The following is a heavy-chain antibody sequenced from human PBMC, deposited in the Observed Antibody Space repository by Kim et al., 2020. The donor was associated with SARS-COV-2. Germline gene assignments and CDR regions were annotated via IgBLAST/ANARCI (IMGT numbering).Heavy chain of an antibody. CDR1: GGSFSGYY. D-gene: IGHD3-10*01. CDR3: ARGGVTWFGEYNWFDP. J-gene: IGHJ5*02. CDR2: INHSGST. V-gene: IGHV4-34*01. Sequence: SETLSLTCAVYGGSFSGYYWSWIRQPPGKGLEWIGEINHSGSTNYNPSLKSRVTISVDTSKNQFSLKLSSVTAADTAVYYCARGGVTWFGEYNWFDPWGQGTLVTVSS.